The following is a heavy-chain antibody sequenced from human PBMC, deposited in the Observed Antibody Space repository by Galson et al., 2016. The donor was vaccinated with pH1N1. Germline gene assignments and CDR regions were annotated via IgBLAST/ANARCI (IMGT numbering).Heavy chain of an antibody. CDR3: ARDLCGREEY. D-gene: IGHD1-26*01. Sequence: SLRLSCATSGFSFSSYWFHWVRQDPAKGLVWVARIDEDGETTNYADSVRGRFTIYRDNAKNTLYLAMNSLRAADTAVYYCARDLCGREEYWGQGTLVTVSS. CDR2: IDEDGETT. J-gene: IGHJ4*02. V-gene: IGHV3-74*01. CDR1: GFSFSSYW.